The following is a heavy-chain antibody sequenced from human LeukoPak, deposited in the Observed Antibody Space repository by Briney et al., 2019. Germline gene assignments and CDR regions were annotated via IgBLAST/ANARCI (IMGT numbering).Heavy chain of an antibody. J-gene: IGHJ5*02. CDR3: ARDVLGYNWFDP. Sequence: ASVKLSCKASGYTFTSYGISWVRQAPGQGLEWMGWISAYNGNTNYAQKLQGRVTMTTDTSTSTAYMELRSLRSDDTAVYYCARDVLGYNWFDPWGQGTLVTVSS. CDR2: ISAYNGNT. D-gene: IGHD2-15*01. V-gene: IGHV1-18*01. CDR1: GYTFTSYG.